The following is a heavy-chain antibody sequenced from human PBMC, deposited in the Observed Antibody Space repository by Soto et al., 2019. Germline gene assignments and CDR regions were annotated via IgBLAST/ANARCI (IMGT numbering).Heavy chain of an antibody. CDR2: IYYSGST. CDR1: GGSISSSSYY. Sequence: SETLSLTCTVSGGSISSSSYYWGWIRQPPGKGLEWIGSIYYSGSTYYNPSLKSRVTISVDTSKNQFSLKLSSVTAADTAVYYCARHSVVIQPRGSWGAFDIWGQGTMVTVSS. J-gene: IGHJ3*02. CDR3: ARHSVVIQPRGSWGAFDI. D-gene: IGHD1-26*01. V-gene: IGHV4-39*01.